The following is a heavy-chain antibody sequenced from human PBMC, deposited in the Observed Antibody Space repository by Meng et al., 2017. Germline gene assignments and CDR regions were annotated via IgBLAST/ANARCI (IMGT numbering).Heavy chain of an antibody. D-gene: IGHD1-26*01. V-gene: IGHV4-38-2*01. CDR3: AALRGGDWFDP. CDR2: IYHSGST. CDR1: GYSISSGYY. Sequence: GSLRLSCAVSGYSISSGYYWGWIRQPPGKGLEWIGSIYHSGSTYYNPSLKSRVTISVDTSKNQFSLKLSSVTAADTAVYYCAALRGGDWFDPWGQGTRVTGAS. J-gene: IGHJ5*02.